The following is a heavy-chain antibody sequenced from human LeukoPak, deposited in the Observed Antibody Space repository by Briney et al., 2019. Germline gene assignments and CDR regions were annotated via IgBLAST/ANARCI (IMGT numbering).Heavy chain of an antibody. CDR1: GGSISSSSYY. V-gene: IGHV4-61*01. CDR2: IYYSGNT. D-gene: IGHD1-1*01. J-gene: IGHJ4*02. Sequence: PSETLSLTCTVSGGSISSSSYYWGWIRQSPGKGLEWLGYIYYSGNTAYNPSLKSRITISVDTSKNQFSLRLNSVTAADTAVYYCARETTALDYWGQGTLVTVSS. CDR3: ARETTALDY.